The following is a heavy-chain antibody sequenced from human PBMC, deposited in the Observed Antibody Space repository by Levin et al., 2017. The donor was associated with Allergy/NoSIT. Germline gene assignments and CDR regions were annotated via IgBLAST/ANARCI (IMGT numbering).Heavy chain of an antibody. CDR2: ISGSGGST. J-gene: IGHJ4*02. CDR3: AKLVPLFGELLSTGYFDY. V-gene: IGHV3-23*01. Sequence: PGGSLRLSCAASGFTFSSYAMSWVRQAPGKGLEWVSAISGSGGSTYYADSVKGRFTISRDNSKNTLYLQMNSLRAEDTAVYYCAKLVPLFGELLSTGYFDYWGQGTLVTVSS. CDR1: GFTFSSYA. D-gene: IGHD3-10*02.